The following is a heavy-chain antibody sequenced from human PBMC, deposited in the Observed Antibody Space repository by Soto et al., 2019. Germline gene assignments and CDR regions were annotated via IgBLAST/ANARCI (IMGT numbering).Heavy chain of an antibody. V-gene: IGHV3-48*02. D-gene: IGHD3-10*01. CDR1: GFTFSSYS. J-gene: IGHJ6*02. Sequence: PGGSLRLSCAASGFTFSSYSMNWVRQAPGKGLEWVSYISSSSSTIYYADSVKGRFTISRDNAKNSLYLQMNSLRDEDTAVYYCARDPYYYGSGSYYGGYYYYGMDVWGQGTTVTVSS. CDR2: ISSSSSTI. CDR3: ARDPYYYGSGSYYGGYYYYGMDV.